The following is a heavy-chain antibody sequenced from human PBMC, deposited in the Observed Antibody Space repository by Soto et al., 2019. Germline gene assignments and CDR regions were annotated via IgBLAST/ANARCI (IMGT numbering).Heavy chain of an antibody. CDR3: ATLGEVPGVARFQNGLDV. J-gene: IGHJ6*02. CDR2: IFPGDSDT. D-gene: IGHD3-16*01. Sequence: GESLKISCKGSGYTFTTYRIGWVRQMPGKGLDWMGIIFPGDSDTRYNPSFQGQVTISVDKSISTAYLQWSSLKASDTAIYYCATLGEVPGVARFQNGLDVWGQGTTVTVSS. V-gene: IGHV5-51*01. CDR1: GYTFTTYR.